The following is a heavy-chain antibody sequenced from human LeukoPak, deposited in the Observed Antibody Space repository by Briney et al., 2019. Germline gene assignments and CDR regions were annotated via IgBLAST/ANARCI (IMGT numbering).Heavy chain of an antibody. V-gene: IGHV4-59*08. CDR1: GGSISSYY. CDR3: AGYCSSTSCLDP. CDR2: IYYSGST. D-gene: IGHD2-2*01. J-gene: IGHJ5*02. Sequence: RPSETLSLTCTVSGGSISSYYWSWIRQPPGKGLEWIGYIYYSGSTNYNPSLKSRVTISVDTSKNQFSLKLSSVTAADTAVYYCAGYCSSTSCLDPWGQGTLVTVSS.